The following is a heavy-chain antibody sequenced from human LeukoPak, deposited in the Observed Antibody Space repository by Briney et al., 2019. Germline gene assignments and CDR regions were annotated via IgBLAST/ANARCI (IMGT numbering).Heavy chain of an antibody. J-gene: IGHJ4*02. CDR3: AKGSTYHEFWGGYYFDF. CDR1: GFTFSSYS. Sequence: GSLRLSCAASGFTFSSYSMNWVRQAPGKGLEWVSYISSSSSTIYYADSVKGRFTISRDNSKNTLYLQMNSLRTADTAVYFCAKGSTYHEFWGGYYFDFWGQGTLVTVSS. V-gene: IGHV3-48*01. CDR2: ISSSSSTI. D-gene: IGHD3-3*01.